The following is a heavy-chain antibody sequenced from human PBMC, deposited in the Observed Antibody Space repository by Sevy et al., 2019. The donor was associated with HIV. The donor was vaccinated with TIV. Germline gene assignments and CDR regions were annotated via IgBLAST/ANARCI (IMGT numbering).Heavy chain of an antibody. CDR1: GDSINTYY. CDR3: ARLRRDLVVVPGATPGCYFDS. Sequence: SETLSLTCTVSGDSINTYYWSWIRQPPGKGLEWIGYVSYSGNTNYNPSLKSRVSMSVDTSTNQFSLKVKSVTAADTAVYYCARLRRDLVVVPGATPGCYFDSWGQGTLVTVSS. CDR2: VSYSGNT. V-gene: IGHV4-59*08. D-gene: IGHD2-2*02. J-gene: IGHJ4*02.